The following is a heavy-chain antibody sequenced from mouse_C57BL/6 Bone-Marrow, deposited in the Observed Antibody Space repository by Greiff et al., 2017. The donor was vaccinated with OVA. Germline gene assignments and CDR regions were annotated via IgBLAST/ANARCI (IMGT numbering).Heavy chain of an antibody. J-gene: IGHJ1*03. Sequence: VQLQQSGAELVKPGASVKLSCKASGYPFPTYPLEWMKQNHGKSLEWIGNFHPYNDHTMYNEKFKGKATLTVEKSSSTVYLELSRLTSDVSAVYYGASGGHDGYYFLDVWGTGTTVTVSS. D-gene: IGHD2-3*01. V-gene: IGHV1-47*01. CDR3: ASGGHDGYYFLDV. CDR1: GYPFPTYP. CDR2: FHPYNDHT.